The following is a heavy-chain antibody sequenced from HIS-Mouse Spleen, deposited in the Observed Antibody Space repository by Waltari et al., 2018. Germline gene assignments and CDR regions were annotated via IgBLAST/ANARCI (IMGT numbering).Heavy chain of an antibody. CDR2: LWYDGSNK. D-gene: IGHD3-10*01. Sequence: QVQLVESGGGVVQPGRFLRLRWAVAGCTLRSYGMMWGRRDRGKGLVWVAVLWYDGSNKSYADSVKGRFTISRDNSKNTLYLQMNSLRAEDTAVYYCARDSGLITIIPYGMDVWGQGTTVTVSS. J-gene: IGHJ6*02. CDR3: ARDSGLITIIPYGMDV. CDR1: GCTLRSYG. V-gene: IGHV3-33*01.